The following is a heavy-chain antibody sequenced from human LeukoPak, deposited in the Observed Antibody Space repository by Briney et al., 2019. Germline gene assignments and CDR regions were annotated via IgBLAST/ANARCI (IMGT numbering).Heavy chain of an antibody. CDR2: INSDRSST. Sequence: GGSLRLSCAASGFTFSSYWMHWVRQAPGKGLVWVSRINSDRSSTSYADSVKGRFTISRDNAKNTLYLQMNSLRAEDTAVYYCARAKDSSGYYYYYGMDVWGQGTTVTVSS. D-gene: IGHD3-22*01. CDR3: ARAKDSSGYYYYYGMDV. J-gene: IGHJ6*02. V-gene: IGHV3-74*01. CDR1: GFTFSSYW.